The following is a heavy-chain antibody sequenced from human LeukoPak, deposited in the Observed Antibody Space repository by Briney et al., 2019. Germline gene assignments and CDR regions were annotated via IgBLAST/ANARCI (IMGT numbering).Heavy chain of an antibody. CDR3: ARDPRNYDILTGYFSYYMDV. CDR2: IYYSGST. D-gene: IGHD3-9*01. CDR1: GGSISSSSYD. V-gene: IGHV4-39*07. J-gene: IGHJ6*03. Sequence: PSETLSLTCTVSGGSISSSSYDWGWIRQPPGRGLEWIGRIYYSGSTYCHPSLKSRVTISVDTSKNPFSLKLSSVTAADTAVYYCARDPRNYDILTGYFSYYMDVWGKGTTVTVSS.